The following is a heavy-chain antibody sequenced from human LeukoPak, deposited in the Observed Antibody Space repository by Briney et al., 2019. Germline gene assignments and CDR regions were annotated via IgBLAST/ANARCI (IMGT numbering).Heavy chain of an antibody. CDR2: IYPGDSDT. CDR1: GYSFTSYW. J-gene: IGHJ6*03. V-gene: IGHV5-51*01. Sequence: PGESLKISCKASGYSFTSYWIGWVRQMPGKGLEWMGIIYPGDSDTRYSPSFQGQVTISADKSISTAYLQWSSLKASDTAMYYCARRTKSNYYYMDVWGKGTTVTVSS. CDR3: ARRTKSNYYYMDV.